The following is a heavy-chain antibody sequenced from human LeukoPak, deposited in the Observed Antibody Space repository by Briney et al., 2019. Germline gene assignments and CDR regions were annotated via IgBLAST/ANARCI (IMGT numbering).Heavy chain of an antibody. V-gene: IGHV4-31*01. J-gene: IGHJ4*02. CDR1: GGSISSGGHY. CDR3: ARSGGDYGDYFVDY. CDR2: IYYSEST. D-gene: IGHD4-17*01. Sequence: SQTLSLTRTVSGGSISSGGHYWSWIRQNPGKGLGRIGYIYYSESTYYNPSLKSHVTISVDTSKNQFSLKLSSVTAAYTGVYCCARSGGDYGDYFVDYWGQGTLVTVSS.